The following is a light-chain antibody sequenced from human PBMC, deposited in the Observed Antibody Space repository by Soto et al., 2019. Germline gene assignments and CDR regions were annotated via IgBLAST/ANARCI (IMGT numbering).Light chain of an antibody. Sequence: EIVLTQSPGTLSLSPGERAALSCRASQRVSSSYLAWYQQKPGQAPRLLIYGASGMATGIPDRVSGSGSGTDVTLTISRLEPEDFAVYYCQQSGSSPLTFGGGTKVETK. CDR1: QRVSSSY. J-gene: IGKJ4*01. V-gene: IGKV3-20*01. CDR3: QQSGSSPLT. CDR2: GAS.